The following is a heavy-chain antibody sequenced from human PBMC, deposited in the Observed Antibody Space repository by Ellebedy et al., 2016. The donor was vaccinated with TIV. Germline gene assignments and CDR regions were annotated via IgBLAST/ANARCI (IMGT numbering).Heavy chain of an antibody. CDR1: GFTFSRNW. CDR2: IKQDGSEK. D-gene: IGHD3-10*01. Sequence: GESLKISCEASGFTFSRNWISWFRLAPGKGLEWVANIKQDGSEKYYVDSVRGRFTISRESAKNSFYLQMNSLTAGDTAVYYCARGGPGGDNWFFGLWGRGTQVTVSS. J-gene: IGHJ2*01. CDR3: ARGGPGGDNWFFGL. V-gene: IGHV3-7*01.